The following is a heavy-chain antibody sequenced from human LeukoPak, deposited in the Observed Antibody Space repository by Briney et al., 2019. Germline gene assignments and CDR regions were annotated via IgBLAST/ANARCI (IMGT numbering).Heavy chain of an antibody. CDR1: GFTFNNYA. J-gene: IGHJ4*02. CDR2: ISYDGSNK. Sequence: GGSLRLSCAASGFTFNNYATNWVRQAPGKGLEWVAVISYDGSNKYYADSVKGRFTISRDNSKNTLYLQMNSLRAEDTAVYYCARDISRSTSQENFDYWGQGTLVTVSS. V-gene: IGHV3-30-3*01. CDR3: ARDISRSTSQENFDY.